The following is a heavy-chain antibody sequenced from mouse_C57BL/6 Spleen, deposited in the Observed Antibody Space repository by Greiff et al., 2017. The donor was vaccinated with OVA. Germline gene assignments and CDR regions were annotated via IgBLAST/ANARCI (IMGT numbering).Heavy chain of an antibody. Sequence: LVKPGASVKISCKASGYAFSSSWMNWVKQRPGKGLEWIGRIYPGDGDTNYNGKFKGKATLTADKSSSTAYMQLSSLTSEDSAVYFCAGYEGAWFAYWGQGTLVTVSA. V-gene: IGHV1-82*01. CDR3: AGYEGAWFAY. D-gene: IGHD1-2*01. CDR1: GYAFSSSW. J-gene: IGHJ3*01. CDR2: IYPGDGDT.